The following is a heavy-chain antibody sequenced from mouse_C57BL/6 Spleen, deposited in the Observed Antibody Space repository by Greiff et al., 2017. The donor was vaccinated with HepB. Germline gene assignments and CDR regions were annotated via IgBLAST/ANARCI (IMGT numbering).Heavy chain of an antibody. D-gene: IGHD1-1*01. CDR2: ISDGGSYT. CDR1: GFTFSSYA. CDR3: AREGYYGTLFDY. V-gene: IGHV5-4*01. Sequence: EVNLVESGGGLVKPGGSLKLSCAASGFTFSSYAMSWVRQTPEKRLEWVATISDGGSYTYYPDNVKGRFTISRDNAKNNLYLQMSHLKSEDTAMYYCAREGYYGTLFDYWGQGTTLTVSS. J-gene: IGHJ2*01.